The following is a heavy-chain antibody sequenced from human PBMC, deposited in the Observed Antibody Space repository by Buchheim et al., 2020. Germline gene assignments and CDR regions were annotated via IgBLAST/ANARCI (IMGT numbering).Heavy chain of an antibody. V-gene: IGHV3-23*01. J-gene: IGHJ6*02. CDR3: AKDLGYSSGWTDYYYGMDV. CDR1: GFTFSSYA. CDR2: ISGSGGST. Sequence: EVQLLESGGGLVQPGGSLRLSCAASGFTFSSYAMSWVRQAPGKGLEWVSAISGSGGSTYYAESVKGRFTISRDNSKNTLYLQMNSLRAEDTAVYYCAKDLGYSSGWTDYYYGMDVWGQGTT. D-gene: IGHD6-19*01.